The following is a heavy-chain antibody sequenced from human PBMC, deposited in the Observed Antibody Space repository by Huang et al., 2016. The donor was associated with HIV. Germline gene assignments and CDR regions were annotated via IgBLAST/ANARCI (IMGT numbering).Heavy chain of an antibody. Sequence: VHLQQWGAGLLKSAETLSLTCAVYGGSLSGYYWSWLRQTPGTGLEWIGEIKHLWSPNYNPALNSRVSISMDGSKKQFSLKLRSISDADTAVYFCARDATKNPRGWFDPWGQGTLVTVSS. D-gene: IGHD3-10*01. J-gene: IGHJ5*02. CDR2: IKHLWSP. CDR1: GGSLSGYY. V-gene: IGHV4-34*02. CDR3: ARDATKNPRGWFDP.